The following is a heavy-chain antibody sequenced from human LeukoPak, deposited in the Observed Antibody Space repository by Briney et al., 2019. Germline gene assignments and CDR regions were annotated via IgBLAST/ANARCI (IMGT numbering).Heavy chain of an antibody. CDR2: IKSKTDGGTT. Sequence: GGSLRLSCAASGFTFSNAWMSWVRQAPGQGLEWVGRIKSKTDGGTTDYAAPVKGRFTISRDDSKNTLYLQMNSLKTEDTAVYDCTRYYYGSGNDYWGQGTLVTVSS. D-gene: IGHD3-10*01. CDR3: TRYYYGSGNDY. J-gene: IGHJ4*02. CDR1: GFTFSNAW. V-gene: IGHV3-15*01.